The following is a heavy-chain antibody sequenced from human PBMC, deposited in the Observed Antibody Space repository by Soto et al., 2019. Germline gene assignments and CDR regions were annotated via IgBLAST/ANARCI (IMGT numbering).Heavy chain of an antibody. CDR1: GYTFTGYY. J-gene: IGHJ5*02. Sequence: QVQLVQSGAEVKKPGASVKVSCKASGYTFTGYYMHWVRQAPGQGLEWMGWINPNSGGTNYAQKFQGWVTMTKDTSISTAYMELSRLRSDDTALYYCARGGRIVVVVAATLRWFDPWGQGTLVTVSS. CDR2: INPNSGGT. V-gene: IGHV1-2*04. D-gene: IGHD2-15*01. CDR3: ARGGRIVVVVAATLRWFDP.